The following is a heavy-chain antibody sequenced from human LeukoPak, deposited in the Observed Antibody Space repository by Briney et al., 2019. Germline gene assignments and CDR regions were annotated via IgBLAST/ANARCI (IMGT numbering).Heavy chain of an antibody. CDR2: INGAGSSI. CDR3: ARGGDYKNDY. CDR1: GFTFSSYW. V-gene: IGHV3-74*01. J-gene: IGHJ4*02. D-gene: IGHD4-17*01. Sequence: GGSLRLSCAASGFTFSSYWMHWVRQTPGKGLVWVSRINGAGSSISYADSVKGRVTISRDNAKNTLYLQMNNLRAEDTAVYYCARGGDYKNDYWGQGTLVAVSS.